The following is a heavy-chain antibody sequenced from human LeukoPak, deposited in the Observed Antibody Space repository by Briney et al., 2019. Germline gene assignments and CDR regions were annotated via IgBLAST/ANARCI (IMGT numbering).Heavy chain of an antibody. J-gene: IGHJ4*02. D-gene: IGHD3-22*01. CDR1: GFTFRNYS. CDR2: ISKSGSYI. Sequence: GGSLRLSCEASGFTFRNYSINWVRQAPGKGLEWVSSISKSGSYIYYADSVKGRFTISRDNAKNSLYLQMNSLRAEDTAVYYCARGSTYYDSSGQVPFDYWGQGTLVTVSS. V-gene: IGHV3-21*01. CDR3: ARGSTYYDSSGQVPFDY.